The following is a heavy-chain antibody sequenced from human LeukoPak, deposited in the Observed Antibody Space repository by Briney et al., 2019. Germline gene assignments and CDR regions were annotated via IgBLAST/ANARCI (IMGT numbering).Heavy chain of an antibody. Sequence: PGGSLRLSCAASGFTVSSNFMSWVRQAPGKGLEWVSVIYSGGSTYYADSVKGRFTISRDNSKNTLYLQMSSLRAEDTAVYYCATNPRLEWLPWGQGTLVTVSS. J-gene: IGHJ5*02. D-gene: IGHD3-3*01. V-gene: IGHV3-53*01. CDR1: GFTVSSNF. CDR3: ATNPRLEWLP. CDR2: IYSGGST.